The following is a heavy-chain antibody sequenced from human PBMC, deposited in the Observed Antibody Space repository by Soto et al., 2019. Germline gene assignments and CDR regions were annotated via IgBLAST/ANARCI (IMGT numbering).Heavy chain of an antibody. CDR3: ARVAVTTSYYYGMDV. CDR1: GYTFTGYY. V-gene: IGHV1-2*04. J-gene: IGHJ6*02. D-gene: IGHD4-4*01. Sequence: QVQLVQSGAEVKKPGASVKVSCKASGYTFTGYYMHWVRQAPGQGLEWMGWINPNSGGTNYAQKFQGWVTMTRDTSISTAYMELSRLISDDTAVYYCARVAVTTSYYYGMDVWGQGTTVTVSS. CDR2: INPNSGGT.